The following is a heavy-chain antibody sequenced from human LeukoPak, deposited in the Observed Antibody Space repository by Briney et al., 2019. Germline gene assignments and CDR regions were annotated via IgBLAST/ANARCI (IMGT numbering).Heavy chain of an antibody. CDR1: GGSFSGYY. Sequence: SETLSLTCAVYGGSFSGYYWSWIRQPPGKGLEWIGEINHSGSTNYNPSLKTRGTLSVDTSKNQFSLKLSSVTAADTAVYYCARDRQWLVDSFDYWGQGTLVTVSS. D-gene: IGHD6-19*01. J-gene: IGHJ4*02. V-gene: IGHV4-34*01. CDR2: INHSGST. CDR3: ARDRQWLVDSFDY.